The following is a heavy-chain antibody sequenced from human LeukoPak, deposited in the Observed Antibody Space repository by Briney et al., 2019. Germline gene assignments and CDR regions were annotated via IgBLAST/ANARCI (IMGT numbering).Heavy chain of an antibody. CDR1: GFTFSSYW. CDR3: ASQYCGSTSCYGFDAFDI. CDR2: ITNDGSTT. Sequence: GGSLRLSCAGSGFTFSSYWMHWVRQAPGKGLVWVSRITNDGSTTSYADPVKGRFTISRDNAKNTLYLQMNSLRAEDTAVCYCASQYCGSTSCYGFDAFDIWGQGTKVTVSS. J-gene: IGHJ3*02. D-gene: IGHD2-2*01. V-gene: IGHV3-74*01.